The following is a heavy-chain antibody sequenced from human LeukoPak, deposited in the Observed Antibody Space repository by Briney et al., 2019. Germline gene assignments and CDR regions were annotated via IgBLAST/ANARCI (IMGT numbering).Heavy chain of an antibody. CDR1: GFTFSSYS. V-gene: IGHV3-48*02. J-gene: IGHJ1*01. Sequence: SGGSLRLPCAASGFTFSSYSMNWVRRAPGKGLEWVSYISGSSSTIYYAGSVKGRFTISRDNAKNSLYLQMNSLRDEDTAVYYCARDHSSDWYSLVVTSEYFQHWGQGTLVTVSS. CDR2: ISGSSSTI. CDR3: ARDHSSDWYSLVVTSEYFQH. D-gene: IGHD6-19*01.